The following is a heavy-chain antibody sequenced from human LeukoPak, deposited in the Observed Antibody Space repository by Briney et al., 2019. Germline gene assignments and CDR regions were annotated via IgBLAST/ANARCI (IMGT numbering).Heavy chain of an antibody. D-gene: IGHD2-2*01. Sequence: GGSLRLSCAASGFTFSRYWMSWVRQAPGKGLEWVANINQDGSEKYYVDSGKGRFTISRDNSKKTLYVEMSSLRAEDTAFYFCARESLDCSSISCLDYWGQGTLVTVSS. CDR1: GFTFSRYW. CDR3: ARESLDCSSISCLDY. V-gene: IGHV3-7*01. J-gene: IGHJ4*02. CDR2: INQDGSEK.